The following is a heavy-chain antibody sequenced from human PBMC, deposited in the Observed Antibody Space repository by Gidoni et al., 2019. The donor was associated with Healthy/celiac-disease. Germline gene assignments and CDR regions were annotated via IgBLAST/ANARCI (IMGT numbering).Heavy chain of an antibody. J-gene: IGHJ4*02. CDR3: AKALAFVQYYFDY. V-gene: IGHV3-23*01. D-gene: IGHD6-6*01. Sequence: EVQLLESGGGLVQPGGSLRLSCAASGFTFSSYAMSWVRQAPGKGLEWFSAISGSGGSTYYADSVKGRFTISRDNSKNTLYLQMNSLRAEDTAVYYCAKALAFVQYYFDYWGQGTLVTVSS. CDR1: GFTFSSYA. CDR2: ISGSGGST.